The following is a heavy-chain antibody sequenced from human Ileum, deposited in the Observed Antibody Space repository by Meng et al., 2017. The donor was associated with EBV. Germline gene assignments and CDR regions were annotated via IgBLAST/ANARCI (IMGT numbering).Heavy chain of an antibody. CDR1: GGPINSSNYY. Sequence: QQLPESVPGLVKPSETLSLTGTVSGGPINSSNYYWGWIRQPPGKGLEWIGSIYYSGRTYYNPSLKSRVTISVDTSKNQFSLKLSSVTAADTAVYYCARPIAAAGWFDPWGQGTLVTVSS. D-gene: IGHD6-13*01. V-gene: IGHV4-39*01. J-gene: IGHJ5*02. CDR3: ARPIAAAGWFDP. CDR2: IYYSGRT.